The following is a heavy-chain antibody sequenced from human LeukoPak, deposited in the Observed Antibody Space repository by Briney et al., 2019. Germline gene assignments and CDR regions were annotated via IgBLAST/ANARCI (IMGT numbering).Heavy chain of an antibody. CDR1: GFTFDDYG. J-gene: IGHJ6*03. Sequence: GGSLRLSCAASGFTFDDYGMSWVRQAPGKGLEWVYGINWNGGSTGYADSVKGRFTISRDNAKNSLYLQMNSLRAEDTALYYCARERSYDILTGYYREGYYYYMDVWGKGTTVTVSS. CDR3: ARERSYDILTGYYREGYYYYMDV. CDR2: INWNGGST. V-gene: IGHV3-20*04. D-gene: IGHD3-9*01.